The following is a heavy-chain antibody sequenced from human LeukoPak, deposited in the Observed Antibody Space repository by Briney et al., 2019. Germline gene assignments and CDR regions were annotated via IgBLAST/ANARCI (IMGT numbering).Heavy chain of an antibody. D-gene: IGHD3-22*01. CDR3: ASNHSSGGFDP. Sequence: GGSLRLSCAASGFTFSSFGMHWVRQAPGKGLEWVAFIRYDGSIKHYADSVKGRFTISRDNAKNSLYLQMNSLRAEDTAVYYCASNHSSGGFDPWGQGTLVTVSS. CDR2: IRYDGSIK. J-gene: IGHJ5*02. V-gene: IGHV3-30*02. CDR1: GFTFSSFG.